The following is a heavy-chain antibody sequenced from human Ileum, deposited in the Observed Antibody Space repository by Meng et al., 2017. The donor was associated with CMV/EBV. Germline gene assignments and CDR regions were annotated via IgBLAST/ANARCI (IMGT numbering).Heavy chain of an antibody. J-gene: IGHJ1*01. Sequence: SETLSLTCTVSGDSLTTSFWSWIRQPPGKGLEWIGYADTSGNRSPSPSLKSRVTMSLDMSKNHFSLSLQSVTAADTAVYYCAKGGGWFLHWGQGTRVTVSS. D-gene: IGHD6-19*01. CDR2: ADTSGNR. CDR3: AKGGGWFLH. CDR1: GDSLTTSF. V-gene: IGHV4-59*01.